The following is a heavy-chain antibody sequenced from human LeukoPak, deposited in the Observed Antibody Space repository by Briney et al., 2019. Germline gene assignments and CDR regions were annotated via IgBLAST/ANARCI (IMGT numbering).Heavy chain of an antibody. J-gene: IGHJ3*02. V-gene: IGHV4-34*01. Sequence: SESLSLTCAVYGGSFSGYYWSWIRQPPGKGLEWSGEINHSGNTNYNPSLKSRVTISVDTSKNQFSLKLSSVTAADTAVYYCASSPPQPTYCSGGSCYSGAFDIWGQGTMVTVSS. CDR3: ASSPPQPTYCSGGSCYSGAFDI. D-gene: IGHD2-15*01. CDR1: GGSFSGYY. CDR2: INHSGNT.